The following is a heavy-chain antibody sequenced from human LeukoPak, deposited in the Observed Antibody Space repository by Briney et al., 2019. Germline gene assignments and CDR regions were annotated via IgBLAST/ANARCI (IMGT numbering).Heavy chain of an antibody. CDR1: GGSFSGYY. V-gene: IGHV4-34*01. D-gene: IGHD2-15*01. CDR2: INHSGST. CDR3: ARADRPCSGGSCYYYFDY. J-gene: IGHJ4*02. Sequence: SETLSLTCAVYGGSFSGYYWSWIRQPPGKGLEWIGEINHSGSTNYNPSLKSRITISVDTSKNQFSLKLSSVTAADTAVYYCARADRPCSGGSCYYYFDYWGQGTLVTVSS.